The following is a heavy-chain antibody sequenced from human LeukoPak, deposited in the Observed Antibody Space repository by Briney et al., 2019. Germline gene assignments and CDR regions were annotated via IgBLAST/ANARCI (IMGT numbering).Heavy chain of an antibody. CDR3: AVGYCSGGSCYDLVNWFDP. V-gene: IGHV1-69*01. CDR1: GGTFSSYA. D-gene: IGHD2-15*01. Sequence: VASVKVSCEASGGTFSSYAISWVRQAPGQGLEWMGGIIPIFGTANYAQKFQGRVTITADESTSTAYMELSSLRSEDTAVYYCAVGYCSGGSCYDLVNWFDPWGQGTLVTVSS. J-gene: IGHJ5*02. CDR2: IIPIFGTA.